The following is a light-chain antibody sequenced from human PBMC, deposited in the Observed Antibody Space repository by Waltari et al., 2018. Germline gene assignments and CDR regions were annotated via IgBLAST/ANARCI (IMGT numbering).Light chain of an antibody. Sequence: QSALTQPASVSGSPGQSITISCTGTSSDVGSYNLVSWYQQHPGKAPKLMIDEGSKRPAGVSKRFSGSKSGNTASLTISGLQAEDEADYYCCSYRVFGGGTKLTVL. CDR1: SSDVGSYNL. CDR3: CSYRV. V-gene: IGLV2-23*01. J-gene: IGLJ3*02. CDR2: EGS.